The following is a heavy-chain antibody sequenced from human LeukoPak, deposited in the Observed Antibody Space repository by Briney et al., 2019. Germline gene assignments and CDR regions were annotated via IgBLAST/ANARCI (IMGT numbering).Heavy chain of an antibody. D-gene: IGHD6-13*01. V-gene: IGHV3-23*01. Sequence: PGGSLRLSCAASGFTFSSYAMSWVRQAPGKGLEWVSAISGSGGGTYYADSVKGRFTISRDNSKNTLYLQMNSLRAEDTAVYYCAKDIAAAGSTDDYWGQGTLVTVSS. CDR3: AKDIAAAGSTDDY. J-gene: IGHJ4*02. CDR2: ISGSGGGT. CDR1: GFTFSSYA.